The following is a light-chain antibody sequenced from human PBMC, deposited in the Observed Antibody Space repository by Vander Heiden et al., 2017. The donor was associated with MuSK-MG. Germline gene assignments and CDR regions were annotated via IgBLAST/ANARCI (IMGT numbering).Light chain of an antibody. CDR3: HQDNSYPFT. CDR2: KAS. CDR1: QSTSSW. Sequence: QMTQSPPTLSASIGDSVTITCRASQSTSSWLAWYQQKPCKAPKLLIYKASSVERAVPSRFRGTGPGTELTLTISSLQPDDFATYYCHQDNSYPFTFGPGTKVDIK. V-gene: IGKV1-5*03. J-gene: IGKJ3*01.